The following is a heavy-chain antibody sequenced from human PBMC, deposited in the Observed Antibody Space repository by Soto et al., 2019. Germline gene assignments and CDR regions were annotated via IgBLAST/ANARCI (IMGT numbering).Heavy chain of an antibody. Sequence: SETLSLTCTVSGGSISSGDYYWSWIRQPPGKGLEWIGYIYYSGSTYYNSSLKSRVTISVDTSKNQFSLKLSSVTAADTAVYYCARVSPVLFDYWGQGTLVTVSS. CDR1: GGSISSGDYY. D-gene: IGHD6-6*01. V-gene: IGHV4-30-4*01. CDR3: ARVSPVLFDY. J-gene: IGHJ4*02. CDR2: IYYSGST.